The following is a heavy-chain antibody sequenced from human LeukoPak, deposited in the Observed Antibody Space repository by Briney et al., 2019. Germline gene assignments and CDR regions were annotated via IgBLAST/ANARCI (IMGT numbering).Heavy chain of an antibody. J-gene: IGHJ3*02. CDR1: GYTFTSYG. V-gene: IGHV1-18*01. D-gene: IGHD2-2*01. CDR2: ISAYNGNT. Sequence: ASVKVSCKASGYTFTSYGISWMRQAPGQGLEWMGWISAYNGNTNYAQKLQGRVTMTTDTSTSTAYMELRSLRSDDTAVYYCARDRDIVVVPAAIGYDAFDIWGQGTMVTVSS. CDR3: ARDRDIVVVPAAIGYDAFDI.